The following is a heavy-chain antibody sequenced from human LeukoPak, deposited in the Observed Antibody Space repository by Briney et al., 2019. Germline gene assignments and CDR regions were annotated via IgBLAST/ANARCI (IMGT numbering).Heavy chain of an antibody. CDR1: GYTFTNYD. J-gene: IGHJ5*02. D-gene: IGHD2-15*01. V-gene: IGHV1-8*01. CDR3: ARDQDIVVVVAALRQREMGGFDP. Sequence: ASVKVSCKASGYTFTNYDINWVRQATGQGPAWMGWMNPKSGNTGYAQKFQGRVTMTRNTSISTAYMELSSLRSDDTAVYYSARDQDIVVVVAALRQREMGGFDPWGQGTLVTVSS. CDR2: MNPKSGNT.